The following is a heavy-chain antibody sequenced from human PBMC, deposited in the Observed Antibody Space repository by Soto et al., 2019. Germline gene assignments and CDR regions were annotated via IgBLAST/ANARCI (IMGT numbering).Heavy chain of an antibody. D-gene: IGHD3-10*01. J-gene: IGHJ6*02. V-gene: IGHV4-4*02. CDR2: IYHSGST. CDR3: ARGRLLWFGEDEQVLDV. CDR1: GGSISSSNW. Sequence: QVQLQESGPGLVKPSGTLSLTCAVSGGSISSSNWWSWVRQPPGKGLEWIGEIYHSGSTNYNPSLKSRVTISVDKSKNQYSLKLSSVTAADTAVYYCARGRLLWFGEDEQVLDVWGQGTTVTVSS.